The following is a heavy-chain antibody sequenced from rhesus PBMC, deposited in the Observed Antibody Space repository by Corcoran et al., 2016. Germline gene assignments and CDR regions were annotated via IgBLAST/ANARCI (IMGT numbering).Heavy chain of an antibody. J-gene: IGHJ4*01. CDR2: ISGSGGSN. Sequence: QLQLQESGPGLVKPSETLSLTCAVSGGSIISNYCIWFRPPPGKGLEWIGRISGSGGSNDYNPSLKSRVTISTDTSKNQFSLKLSSVTAADTAVYYCASLFEAGACWGQGVLVTVSS. D-gene: IGHD3-34*01. CDR3: ASLFEAGAC. V-gene: IGHV4-173*01. CDR1: GGSIISNY.